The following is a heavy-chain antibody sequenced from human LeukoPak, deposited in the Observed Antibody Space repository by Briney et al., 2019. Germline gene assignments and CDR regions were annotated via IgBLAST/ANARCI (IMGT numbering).Heavy chain of an antibody. CDR2: IYYSGSI. D-gene: IGHD6-19*01. CDR3: ARGQWLAPGY. J-gene: IGHJ4*02. CDR1: GGSISSYY. V-gene: IGHV4-59*01. Sequence: SETLSLTCTVSGGSISSYYWSWIRQPPGKGLEWIGYIYYSGSINYNPSLKSRVTISVDTSKNQFSLKLNSATAADTAVYYCARGQWLAPGYWGQGTLVTVSS.